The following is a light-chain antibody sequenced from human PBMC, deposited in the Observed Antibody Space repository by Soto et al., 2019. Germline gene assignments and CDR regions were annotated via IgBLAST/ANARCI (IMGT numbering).Light chain of an antibody. V-gene: IGLV2-14*01. CDR2: DVT. CDR3: SSYTSSHTRV. Sequence: QSVLTQPASVSGSPGQSITISCTGTSSDVGGYDFVSWYQQHPGKAPKLLIYDVTNRPSGLSHRFSGSKSGDTASLTISGLQTEDEGDYYCSSYTSSHTRVFGTGTKLTVL. J-gene: IGLJ1*01. CDR1: SSDVGGYDF.